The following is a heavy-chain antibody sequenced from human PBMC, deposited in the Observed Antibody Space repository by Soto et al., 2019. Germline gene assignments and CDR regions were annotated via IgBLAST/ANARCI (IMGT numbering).Heavy chain of an antibody. D-gene: IGHD6-13*01. Sequence: QLQLQESGPGLVKPSETLSLTCTVSGGSISSSSYYWGWIRQPPGKGLEWIGSIYYSGSTYYNPSLKSRVTISVDTSKNQFSLKLSSVTAADTAVYYCASPPLTYSSSWYFFWGQGTLVTVSS. CDR2: IYYSGST. J-gene: IGHJ4*02. CDR3: ASPPLTYSSSWYFF. V-gene: IGHV4-39*01. CDR1: GGSISSSSYY.